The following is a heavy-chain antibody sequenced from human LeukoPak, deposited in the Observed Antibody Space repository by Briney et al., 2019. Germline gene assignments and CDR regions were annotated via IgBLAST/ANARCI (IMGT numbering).Heavy chain of an antibody. CDR2: ISYSGMSI. J-gene: IGHJ6*03. CDR3: ARGRTGHHPYYYCYMDV. Sequence: GGALRVSCVASVFTFSDDYMTWIRQAAGKGVEGISDISYSGMSIYYAHSVKGGLTISRDNAKNSLHLQMNRLRAEDTAVYYWARGRTGHHPYYYCYMDVWGKRTPVTVSS. CDR1: VFTFSDDY. V-gene: IGHV3-11*01. D-gene: IGHD3/OR15-3a*01.